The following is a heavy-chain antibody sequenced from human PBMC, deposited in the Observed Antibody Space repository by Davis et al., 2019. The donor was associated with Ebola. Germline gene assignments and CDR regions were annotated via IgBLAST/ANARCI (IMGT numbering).Heavy chain of an antibody. CDR3: ASHGRNSGNSLRGSFDL. CDR2: VYHNGNT. CDR1: GSTISISNW. D-gene: IGHD4-23*01. V-gene: IGHV4-4*02. J-gene: IGHJ3*01. Sequence: SETLSLTCTVSGSTISISNWWGWVRQSPGKGLEWIGEVYHNGNTNYNPSVESRITVFVDKSRNEFSLRLTSVTAADTAIYYCASHGRNSGNSLRGSFDLWGQGTMVIVSS.